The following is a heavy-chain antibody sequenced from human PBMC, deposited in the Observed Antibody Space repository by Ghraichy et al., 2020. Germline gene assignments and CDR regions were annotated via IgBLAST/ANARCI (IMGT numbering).Heavy chain of an antibody. V-gene: IGHV4-34*01. Sequence: SETLSLTCAVYGGSFSGYYWSWIRQPPGKGLEWIGEINHSGSTNYNPSLKSRVTISVDTSKNQFSLKLSSVTAADTAVYYCARGGRYCTNGVCPATYYYYYYGMDVWGQGTTVTVSS. D-gene: IGHD2-8*01. CDR3: ARGGRYCTNGVCPATYYYYYYGMDV. CDR1: GGSFSGYY. CDR2: INHSGST. J-gene: IGHJ6*02.